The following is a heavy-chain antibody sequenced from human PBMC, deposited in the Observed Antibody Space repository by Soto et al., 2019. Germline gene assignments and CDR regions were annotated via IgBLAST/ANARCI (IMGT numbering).Heavy chain of an antibody. CDR3: ASNGDSSSDYYYGMDV. V-gene: IGHV5-10-1*01. Sequence: GESLKISCKGSGYSFTSYWISWVRQMPGKGLEWMGRIDPSDSYTNYSPSFQGHVTISADKSISTAYLQWSSLKASDTAMYYCASNGDSSSDYYYGMDVWGQGTTATVSS. D-gene: IGHD6-6*01. CDR2: IDPSDSYT. J-gene: IGHJ6*02. CDR1: GYSFTSYW.